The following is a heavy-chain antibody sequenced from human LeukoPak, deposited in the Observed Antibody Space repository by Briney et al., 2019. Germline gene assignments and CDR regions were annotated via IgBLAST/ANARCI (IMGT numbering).Heavy chain of an antibody. CDR1: GYTFISYG. CDR3: ARDRDFYRSGWYSDY. V-gene: IGHV1-18*01. CDR2: ISPYNGNT. J-gene: IGHJ4*02. Sequence: ASVKVSCKASGYTFISYGINWVRQAPGQGLEWMGWISPYNGNTNYAQKFQGRVTMTTDTSTSTAYMELRRLRSDDTAVYYCARDRDFYRSGWYSDYWGQGTLVTVSS. D-gene: IGHD6-19*01.